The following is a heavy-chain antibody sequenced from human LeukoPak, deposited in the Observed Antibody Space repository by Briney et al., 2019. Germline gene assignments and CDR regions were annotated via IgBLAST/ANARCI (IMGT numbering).Heavy chain of an antibody. J-gene: IGHJ4*02. CDR1: GFTFSSYS. CDR2: ISSSSSYI. D-gene: IGHD6-13*01. Sequence: GGSLRLSCAASGFTFSSYSMNWVRQAPGKGLEWVSSISSSSSYIYYADSVKGRFTISRDNAKNSLYLQMNSLRAEDTAVYYCARGRGIAAADHFDYWGQGTLVTVSS. CDR3: ARGRGIAAADHFDY. V-gene: IGHV3-21*01.